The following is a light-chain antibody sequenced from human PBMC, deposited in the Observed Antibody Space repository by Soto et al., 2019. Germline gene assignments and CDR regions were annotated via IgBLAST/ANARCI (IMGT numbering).Light chain of an antibody. CDR3: LQDYNYPRT. Sequence: IQMTQSPSSLSASVGDRVTITCRASQAIGTDLGWYHQKPGKAPNLLIYAASSLQTGVPSRFRGSGSGADFTLTISSLQPEDFATYYCLQDYNYPRTFGQGTKVDI. V-gene: IGKV1-6*01. J-gene: IGKJ1*01. CDR1: QAIGTD. CDR2: AAS.